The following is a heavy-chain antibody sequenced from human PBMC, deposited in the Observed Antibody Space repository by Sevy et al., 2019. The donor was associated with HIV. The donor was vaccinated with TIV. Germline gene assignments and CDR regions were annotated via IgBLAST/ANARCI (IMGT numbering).Heavy chain of an antibody. Sequence: GGSLRLSCAASGFTFSSYAMSWVRQAPGKGLEWVSAISGSGGSTYYADSVKGRFTISRDNSKNTLYLQMNSLRAGDTAVYYCAKAAALAGTREYYYYYMDVWGKGTTVTVSS. CDR1: GFTFSSYA. CDR2: ISGSGGST. CDR3: AKAAALAGTREYYYYYMDV. J-gene: IGHJ6*03. V-gene: IGHV3-23*01. D-gene: IGHD6-19*01.